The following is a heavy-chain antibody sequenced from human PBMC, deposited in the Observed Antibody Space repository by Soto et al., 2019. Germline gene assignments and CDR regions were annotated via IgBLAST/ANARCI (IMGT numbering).Heavy chain of an antibody. D-gene: IGHD3-3*01. CDR3: AHRVLRTVFGLVTTTAIYFDF. J-gene: IGHJ4*02. CDR2: IYWDDDK. Sequence: QITLKESGPTVVKPTETLTLTCTFSGFSLTTSGVGVGWVRQSPGKAPEWLALIYWDDDKRYSPSLNSRLIITKDTSKNQVVLTMANVDPADIATYYCAHRVLRTVFGLVTTTAIYFDFWGPGTPVVVSS. CDR1: GFSLTTSGVG. V-gene: IGHV2-5*02.